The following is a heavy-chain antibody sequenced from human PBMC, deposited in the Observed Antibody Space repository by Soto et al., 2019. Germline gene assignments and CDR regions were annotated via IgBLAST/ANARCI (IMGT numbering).Heavy chain of an antibody. J-gene: IGHJ3*02. D-gene: IGHD6-19*01. CDR2: IKQDGSEK. CDR3: AREEGSGWYGGAFDI. CDR1: GFTFSSYW. V-gene: IGHV3-7*01. Sequence: EVQLVESGGGLVQPGGSLRLSCAASGFTFSSYWMSWVRQAPGKGLEWVANIKQDGSEKYYVDSVKVRFAISRDNAKNSLYLQMNSLRAEDTAVYYCAREEGSGWYGGAFDIWGQGTMVTVSS.